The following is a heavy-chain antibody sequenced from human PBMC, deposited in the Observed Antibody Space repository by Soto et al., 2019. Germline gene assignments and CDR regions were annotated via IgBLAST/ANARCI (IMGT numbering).Heavy chain of an antibody. Sequence: QVQLQESGPGLVKPSGTLSLTCAVSGGSISNNAWWSWVRQSPGKGLEWIGEIYHSGSTNYRSSLKSRVTMSIDISKNQFSLRLSSVTAADTAVYYCARDTGDRAFDYWGQGILVTVSS. D-gene: IGHD3-10*01. CDR3: ARDTGDRAFDY. V-gene: IGHV4-4*02. CDR1: GGSISNNAW. J-gene: IGHJ4*02. CDR2: IYHSGST.